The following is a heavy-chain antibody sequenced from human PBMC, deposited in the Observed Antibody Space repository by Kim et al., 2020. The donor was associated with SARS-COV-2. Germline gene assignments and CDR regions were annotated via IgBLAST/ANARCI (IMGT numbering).Heavy chain of an antibody. CDR2: INPSGGST. D-gene: IGHD6-13*01. J-gene: IGHJ4*02. Sequence: ASVKVSCKASGYTFTSYYMHWVRQAPGQGLEWMGIINPSGGSTSYAQKFQGRVTMTRDTSTSTVYMELSSPRSEDTAVYYCARDAAAGYFDYWGQGTLVTVSS. V-gene: IGHV1-46*01. CDR3: ARDAAAGYFDY. CDR1: GYTFTSYY.